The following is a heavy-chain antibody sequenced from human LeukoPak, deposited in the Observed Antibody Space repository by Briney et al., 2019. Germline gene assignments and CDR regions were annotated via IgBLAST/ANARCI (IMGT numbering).Heavy chain of an antibody. J-gene: IGHJ6*02. V-gene: IGHV4-4*02. CDR1: GGSISSSNW. D-gene: IGHD4-11*01. Sequence: SETLSLTCAVSGGSISSSNWWSWVRQPPGKGLEWIGEIYHSGSTNYNPSLKSRVTISVDKSKNQFSLKLSSVTAADTAVYYCARLNSNYPYYYYGMDVWGQRTTVTVSS. CDR2: IYHSGST. CDR3: ARLNSNYPYYYYGMDV.